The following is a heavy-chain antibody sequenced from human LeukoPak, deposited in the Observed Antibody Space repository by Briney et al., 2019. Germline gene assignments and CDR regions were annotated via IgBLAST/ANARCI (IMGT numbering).Heavy chain of an antibody. J-gene: IGHJ4*02. Sequence: GGSLRLSCAASGFTFTNYAMSWVRQAPGKGLEWVSGISGSGGSTNYADSVKGRLTISRDNSKNTLYPQMNSLRPEDTGVYYCAKGRYDYGSGSYLSDYWGQGTLVTVSS. D-gene: IGHD3-10*01. V-gene: IGHV3-23*01. CDR3: AKGRYDYGSGSYLSDY. CDR1: GFTFTNYA. CDR2: ISGSGGST.